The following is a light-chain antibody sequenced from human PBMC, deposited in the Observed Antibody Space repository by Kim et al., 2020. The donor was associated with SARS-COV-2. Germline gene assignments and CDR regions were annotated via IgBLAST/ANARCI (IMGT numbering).Light chain of an antibody. CDR1: QVSSNW. Sequence: ASLGARVTPPCRASQVSSNWLAWHQHKPGKAPKLLIYAASRLQGGVPSRFSGGGSGTNFTLTISSLQPEDFATYYCQLANSFPLIFGGGTKVDIK. CDR3: QLANSFPLI. CDR2: AAS. J-gene: IGKJ4*01. V-gene: IGKV1-12*01.